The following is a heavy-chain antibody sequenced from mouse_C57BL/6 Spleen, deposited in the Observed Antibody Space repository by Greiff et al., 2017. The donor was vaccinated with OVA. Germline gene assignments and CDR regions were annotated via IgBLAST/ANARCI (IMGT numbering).Heavy chain of an antibody. Sequence: VQLQQSGPVLVKPGASVKMSCKASGYTFTDYYMNWVKQSHGKSLEWIGVINPYNGGTSYNQKFKGKATLTVDKSSSTAYMELNSLTSEDSAVYYCARGGVLNWYFDVWGTGTTVTVSS. CDR3: ARGGVLNWYFDV. D-gene: IGHD2-14*01. V-gene: IGHV1-19*01. J-gene: IGHJ1*03. CDR1: GYTFTDYY. CDR2: INPYNGGT.